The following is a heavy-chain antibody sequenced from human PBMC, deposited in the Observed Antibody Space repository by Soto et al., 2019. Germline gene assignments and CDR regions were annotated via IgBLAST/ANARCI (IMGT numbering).Heavy chain of an antibody. D-gene: IGHD3-16*01. Sequence: ASVKVSCKASGYSFTNNYVSWVRQATGQGLEWMGWMNPGSGDTGYAQKFQGRVTMTRDISIATAYMELSSLRSDDTAIYDCARMATFGSLNWFDPWGQGTLVTVSS. J-gene: IGHJ5*02. CDR1: GYSFTNNY. CDR2: MNPGSGDT. CDR3: ARMATFGSLNWFDP. V-gene: IGHV1-8*01.